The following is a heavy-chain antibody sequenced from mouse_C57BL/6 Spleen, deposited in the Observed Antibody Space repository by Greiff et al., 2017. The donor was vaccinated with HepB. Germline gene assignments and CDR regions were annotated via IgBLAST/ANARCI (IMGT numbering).Heavy chain of an antibody. V-gene: IGHV1-76*01. CDR1: GYTFTDYY. D-gene: IGHD2-4*01. CDR2: IYPGSGNT. J-gene: IGHJ2*01. Sequence: VKLQQSGAELVRPGASVKLSCKASGYTFTDYYINWVKQRPGQGLEWIARIYPGSGNTYYNEKFKGKATLTAEKSSSTAYMQLSSLTSEDSAVYFCARNGIYYDYDAPYLDYWGQGTTLTVSS. CDR3: ARNGIYYDYDAPYLDY.